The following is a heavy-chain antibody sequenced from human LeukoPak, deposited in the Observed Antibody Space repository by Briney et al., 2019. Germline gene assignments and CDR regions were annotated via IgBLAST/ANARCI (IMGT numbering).Heavy chain of an antibody. D-gene: IGHD5-24*01. J-gene: IGHJ4*02. V-gene: IGHV4-59*01. CDR2: IYYSGST. Sequence: SETLSLTCTVSGGSISGYYWSWIRQPPGKGLEWIGYIYYSGSTNYNPSLKSRVTISVDTSKNQFSLKLSSVTAADTAVYYCARGRWLQLPDYWGQGTLVTVSS. CDR1: GGSISGYY. CDR3: ARGRWLQLPDY.